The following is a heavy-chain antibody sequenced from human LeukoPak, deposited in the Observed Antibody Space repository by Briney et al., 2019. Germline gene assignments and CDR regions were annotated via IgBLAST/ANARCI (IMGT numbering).Heavy chain of an antibody. V-gene: IGHV4-59*01. D-gene: IGHD5-18*01. Sequence: SETLSLTCSVSGASMSGYYWSWIRQPPGKGLEWIGYIYYSGSTNYNPSLKSRVTISVDTSKNHFSLEVSSVTAADTAVYYCARQIVPPGYTYGRDFDYWGQGTLVTVSS. J-gene: IGHJ4*02. CDR2: IYYSGST. CDR1: GASMSGYY. CDR3: ARQIVPPGYTYGRDFDY.